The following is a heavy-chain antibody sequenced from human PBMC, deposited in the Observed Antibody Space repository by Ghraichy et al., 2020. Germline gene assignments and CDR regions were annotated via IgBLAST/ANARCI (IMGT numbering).Heavy chain of an antibody. V-gene: IGHV4-59*01. CDR2: IYYSGST. CDR3: ARETHPVITLSYYYYYMDV. CDR1: GGSISSYY. Sequence: SETLSLTCTVSGGSISSYYWSWIRQPPGKGLEWIGYIYYSGSTNYNPSLKSRVTISVDTSKNQFSLKLSSVTAADTAVYYCARETHPVITLSYYYYYMDVWGKGTTVTVSS. D-gene: IGHD3-22*01. J-gene: IGHJ6*03.